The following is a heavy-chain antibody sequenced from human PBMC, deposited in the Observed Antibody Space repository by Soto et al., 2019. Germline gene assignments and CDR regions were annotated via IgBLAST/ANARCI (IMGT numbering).Heavy chain of an antibody. CDR1: GFTFSSYG. V-gene: IGHV3-23*01. CDR3: AKDRRAGGNYGFYSDF. J-gene: IGHJ4*02. D-gene: IGHD1-7*01. Sequence: GGSLRLSCAASGFTFSSYGMTWVRQAPGKGLEWVSFSSATGAGTYYADSVKGRFTISRDNSKNTLYLQMTSLRADGTAVYYCAKDRRAGGNYGFYSDFWGQGALVTVSS. CDR2: SSATGAGT.